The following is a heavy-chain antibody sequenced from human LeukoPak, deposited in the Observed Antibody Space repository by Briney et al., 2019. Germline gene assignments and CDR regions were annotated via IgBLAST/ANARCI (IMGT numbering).Heavy chain of an antibody. D-gene: IGHD5-18*01. CDR1: AFTFSSYG. V-gene: IGHV3-30*18. Sequence: PGGSLRLSCAASAFTFSSYGMHWVRQGPGKGLLGVAVIPYDGSKKYYAVSVKGMFTISRENSKNTLYLQINSLRAEDTAVYFCAKDRAWIRLWSDWGQGTLVTVSS. CDR2: IPYDGSKK. CDR3: AKDRAWIRLWSD. J-gene: IGHJ4*02.